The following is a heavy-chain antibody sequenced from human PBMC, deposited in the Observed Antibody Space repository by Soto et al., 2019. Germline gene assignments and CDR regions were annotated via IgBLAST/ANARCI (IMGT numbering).Heavy chain of an antibody. CDR1: SGSISIYY. Sequence: SETLSLTCTVSSGSISIYYWSWIRQPPGKGLEWIGYIYYSGTTTYNPSLKSRVTISVDTSKNEFSLKLNSVTAADTALYYCARVRVATVSHTPYYFDNWGLGTLVTVSS. CDR2: IYYSGTT. D-gene: IGHD5-12*01. CDR3: ARVRVATVSHTPYYFDN. J-gene: IGHJ4*02. V-gene: IGHV4-59*01.